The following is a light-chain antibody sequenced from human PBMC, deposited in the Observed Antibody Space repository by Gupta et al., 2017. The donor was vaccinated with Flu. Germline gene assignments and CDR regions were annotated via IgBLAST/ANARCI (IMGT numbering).Light chain of an antibody. CDR2: SNN. CDR3: AAWDDSLNGPNWV. V-gene: IGLV1-44*01. Sequence: PGQRVPISCSGSSSNIGSNTVNWYQQLPGTAPKLLIYSNNQRPSGVPDRFSGSKSGTAPSLAIRGLQSEDEADYYCAAWDDSLNGPNWVFGGGTKLTVL. CDR1: SSNIGSNT. J-gene: IGLJ3*02.